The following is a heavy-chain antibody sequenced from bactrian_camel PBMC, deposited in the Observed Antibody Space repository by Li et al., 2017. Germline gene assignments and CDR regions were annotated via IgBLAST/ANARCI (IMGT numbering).Heavy chain of an antibody. CDR2: IYTRGGNA. CDR1: GSTYRGDRGNC. J-gene: IGHJ4*01. Sequence: DVQLVESGGGLVQEGGSLRLSCKVSGSTYRGDRGNCMGWFRQAPGKDPEGVAGIYTRGGNAVYADSVKGRFIASQDGPKSMVYLQMNSLKPEDTAMYFCETGSGRGRCPSEYNYWGQGTQVTVS. D-gene: IGHD6*01. V-gene: IGHV3S40*01. CDR3: ETGSGRGRCPSEYNY.